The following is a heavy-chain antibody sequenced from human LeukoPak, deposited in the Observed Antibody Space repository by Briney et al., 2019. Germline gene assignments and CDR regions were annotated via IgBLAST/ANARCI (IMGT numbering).Heavy chain of an antibody. V-gene: IGHV4-39*01. CDR3: ARHVPVLRYFDWLSGPADY. J-gene: IGHJ4*02. CDR2: IYYSGST. D-gene: IGHD3-9*01. Sequence: SETLSLTCTVSGGSISSSSYYWGWIRQPPGKGLEWIGSIYYSGSTYYNPSLKSRVTISVDTSKNQFSLKLSSVTAADTAVYYRARHVPVLRYFDWLSGPADYWGQGTLVTVSS. CDR1: GGSISSSSYY.